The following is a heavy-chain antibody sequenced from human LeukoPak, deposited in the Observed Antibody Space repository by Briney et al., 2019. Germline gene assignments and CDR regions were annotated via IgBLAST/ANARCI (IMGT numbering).Heavy chain of an antibody. J-gene: IGHJ3*02. D-gene: IGHD1-7*01. Sequence: SVKVSCKASGGTFSSYAISWVRQAPGQGLEWMGGIIPIFGTANYAQKFQGRVTITTDESTSTAYMELSSLRSEDTAVYYCAREPPDNWNYAVYDAFDIWGQGTMVTVSS. CDR2: IIPIFGTA. CDR3: AREPPDNWNYAVYDAFDI. CDR1: GGTFSSYA. V-gene: IGHV1-69*05.